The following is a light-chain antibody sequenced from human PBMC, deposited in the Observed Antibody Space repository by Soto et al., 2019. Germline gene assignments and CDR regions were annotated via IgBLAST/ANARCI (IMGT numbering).Light chain of an antibody. CDR1: SSDVGGYNY. J-gene: IGLJ1*01. CDR3: LSYTSSNTFV. Sequence: QSALTQPASVSGSPGQSITISCTGTSSDVGGYNYVSWYQQHPDKAPKVMIYDVSNRPSGISNRFSGSKSGNTASLTISGLQAEDEADYYCLSYTSSNTFVFGTGTQLTVL. CDR2: DVS. V-gene: IGLV2-14*01.